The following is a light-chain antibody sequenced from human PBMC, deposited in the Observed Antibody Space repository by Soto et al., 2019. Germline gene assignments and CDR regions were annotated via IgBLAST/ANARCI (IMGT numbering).Light chain of an antibody. Sequence: EIVLTQSPGTLSLSPGERATLSCRASQSVSSSYLAWYQQKPGHAPRLLIYDASSRATGIPDRFSGSGSGTDFTLTISRLEPEDFAVYYCQQYSSSPAMYTFGQGTKLEIK. CDR1: QSVSSSY. V-gene: IGKV3-20*01. CDR3: QQYSSSPAMYT. CDR2: DAS. J-gene: IGKJ2*01.